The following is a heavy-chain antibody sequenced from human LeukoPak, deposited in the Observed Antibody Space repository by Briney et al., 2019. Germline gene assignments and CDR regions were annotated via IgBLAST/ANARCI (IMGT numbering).Heavy chain of an antibody. V-gene: IGHV4-59*01. CDR2: IYYSGST. CDR3: ARGREQLASFDY. J-gene: IGHJ4*02. CDR1: GGSISSYY. D-gene: IGHD6-6*01. Sequence: SSETLSLTCTVSGGSISSYYWSWIRQPPGKGLEWIGYIYYSGSTNYNPSLKSRVTISVDTSKDQFSLKLSSVTAADTAVYYCARGREQLASFDYWGQGTLVTVSS.